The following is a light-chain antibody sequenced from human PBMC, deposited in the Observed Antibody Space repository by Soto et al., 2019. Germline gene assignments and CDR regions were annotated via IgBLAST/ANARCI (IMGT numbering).Light chain of an antibody. CDR3: QQYGTSPIT. V-gene: IGKV3-20*01. CDR1: QTVSSY. CDR2: GAS. Sequence: SPGTLSLSPGERATLSCRASQTVSSYLTWYQQGPGQAPRLLISGASRRATGIPDRFSGSGSGTDFTLTISRLEPEDFALYYCQQYGTSPITFGQGTRLEIK. J-gene: IGKJ5*01.